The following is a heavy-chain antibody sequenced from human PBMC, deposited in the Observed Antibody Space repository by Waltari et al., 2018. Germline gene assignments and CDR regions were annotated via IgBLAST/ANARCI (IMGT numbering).Heavy chain of an antibody. CDR1: GFTFSSYG. CDR2: IRYDGSNK. J-gene: IGHJ3*02. CDR3: ANSIAAHDAFDI. V-gene: IGHV3-30*02. D-gene: IGHD6-25*01. Sequence: QVQLVESGGGVVQPGGSLRLSCAASGFTFSSYGMHWVRQAPGKGLEWVAFIRYDGSNKYYADAVKGRFTISRDNSKNTLYLQMNSLRAEDTAVYYCANSIAAHDAFDIWGQGTMVTVSS.